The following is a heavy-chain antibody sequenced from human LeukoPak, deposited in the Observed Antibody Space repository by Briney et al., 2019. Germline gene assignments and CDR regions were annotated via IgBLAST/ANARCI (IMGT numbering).Heavy chain of an antibody. V-gene: IGHV4-4*02. J-gene: IGHJ6*02. Sequence: SETLSLTCVVSGGSISSSNWWSWVRQTPGKGLEWIGEIYHSGSTNYSPSLRSRVTISVDTSRNQFSLKLSSVTAEDTAVYYCARVGYYDDYGMDVWGQGTTVTVSS. CDR1: GGSISSSNW. CDR2: IYHSGST. CDR3: ARVGYYDDYGMDV. D-gene: IGHD3-22*01.